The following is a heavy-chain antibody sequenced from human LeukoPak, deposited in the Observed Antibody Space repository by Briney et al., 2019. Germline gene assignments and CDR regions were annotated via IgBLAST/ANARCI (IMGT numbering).Heavy chain of an antibody. J-gene: IGHJ4*02. Sequence: SVKVSCKASGGTFSSYAISWVRQAPGQGLEWMGGIIPIFGTANYAQKFQGRVTITTDESTSTAYMELSSLSSEDTAVYYCARGKDYYDSSGYFNYWGQGTLVTVSS. CDR3: ARGKDYYDSSGYFNY. V-gene: IGHV1-69*05. D-gene: IGHD3-22*01. CDR2: IIPIFGTA. CDR1: GGTFSSYA.